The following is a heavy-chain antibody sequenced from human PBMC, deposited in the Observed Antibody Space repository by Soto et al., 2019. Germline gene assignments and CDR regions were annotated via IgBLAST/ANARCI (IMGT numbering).Heavy chain of an antibody. CDR3: SRGKIHVGAQIIDC. CDR1: VDSISSYY. D-gene: IGHD1-26*01. CDR2: TSKSGCN. V-gene: IGHV4-59*01. J-gene: IGHJ4*02. Sequence: SETLSLTCTVSVDSISSYYWIWIRQPSGKGLEWIWYTSKSGCNNYNPSLQSRVTISVSTSKNQFSLRLSSVTAGDTAVYFCSRGKIHVGAQIIDCVGQGTLVPVSS.